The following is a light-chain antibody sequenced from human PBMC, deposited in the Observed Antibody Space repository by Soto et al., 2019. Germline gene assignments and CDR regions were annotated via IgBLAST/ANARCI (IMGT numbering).Light chain of an antibody. CDR2: KAS. J-gene: IGKJ1*01. CDR1: QSIGNW. CDR3: QQYNNYWT. Sequence: DIQMTQSPSSLSASVGDRVTITCRASQSIGNWVAWYQQKPGKAPRLLIYKASTLESGVPSRFSGSGSGPEFTLTISSLQPDDFATYYCQQYNNYWTFGQGTKVEI. V-gene: IGKV1-5*03.